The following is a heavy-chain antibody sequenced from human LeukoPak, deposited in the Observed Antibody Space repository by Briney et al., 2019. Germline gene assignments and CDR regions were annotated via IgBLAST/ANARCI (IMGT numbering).Heavy chain of an antibody. CDR2: ISSSSSTI. Sequence: QPGGSLRLSCAASGFTFSNYEMNWIRQAPGKGLEWISYISSSSSTIYDADSVKGRFTISRDSAKNSLYLQMNSLKPEDTALYYCVKDGVVAALGDNWFDPWGQGTLITVSS. V-gene: IGHV3-48*01. CDR3: VKDGVVAALGDNWFDP. D-gene: IGHD2-15*01. J-gene: IGHJ5*02. CDR1: GFTFSNYE.